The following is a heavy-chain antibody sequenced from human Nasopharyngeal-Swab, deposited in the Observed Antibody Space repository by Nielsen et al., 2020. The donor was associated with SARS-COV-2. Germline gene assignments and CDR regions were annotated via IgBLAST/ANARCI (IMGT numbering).Heavy chain of an antibody. V-gene: IGHV3-23*01. Sequence: GESLKISCAATGSTFRRCSMSWVRQAPGKGLEWVSAISASGSSTYYADFVKGRFTISRDNSQNTLYLQMSSLRVEDTAVYYWAKESGSYLYYYYGMDVWGQGTTVTVSS. D-gene: IGHD1-26*01. CDR2: ISASGSST. CDR3: AKESGSYLYYYYGMDV. CDR1: GSTFRRCS. J-gene: IGHJ6*02.